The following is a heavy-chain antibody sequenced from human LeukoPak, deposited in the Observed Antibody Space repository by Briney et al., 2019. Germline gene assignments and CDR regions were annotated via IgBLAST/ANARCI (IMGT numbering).Heavy chain of an antibody. V-gene: IGHV3-53*01. D-gene: IGHD3-10*01. CDR1: GFTVSSNY. CDR3: ARVYYGSGSLHYYYYYMDV. Sequence: GGSLRLSCAASGFTVSSNYMSWVRQAPGKGLEWVSVIYNGGRTYYADSVKGRFTMSRDNSKNTLYLQMNSLRAEDTALYYCARVYYGSGSLHYYYYYMDVWGTGTTVTISS. CDR2: IYNGGRT. J-gene: IGHJ6*03.